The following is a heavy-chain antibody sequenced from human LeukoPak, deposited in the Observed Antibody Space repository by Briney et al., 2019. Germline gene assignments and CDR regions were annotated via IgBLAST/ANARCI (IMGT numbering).Heavy chain of an antibody. Sequence: PGGSLRLSCAASGFTFSSYSMNWVRQAPGKGLEWVSYITSGSSTISYADSVKGRFAISRDNSKNTLYLQMNSLRAEDTAVYYCARDGELPADYWGQGTLVTVSS. CDR3: ARDGELPADY. CDR1: GFTFSSYS. CDR2: ITSGSSTI. V-gene: IGHV3-48*01. D-gene: IGHD1-26*01. J-gene: IGHJ4*02.